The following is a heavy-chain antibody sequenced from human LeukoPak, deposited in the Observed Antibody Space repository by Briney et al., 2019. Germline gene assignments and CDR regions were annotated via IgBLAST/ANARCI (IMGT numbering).Heavy chain of an antibody. J-gene: IGHJ3*02. Sequence: PSETLSLTCTVSGNSTSSSTYYWDWIRQAPGKGLEWIGNIYDSGTTHYNPSLKSRVTISGDTSKNQFSLKLNSVTAADTAIYYCATHRRSGSGGSENAFEIWGQGTMVTVSS. CDR3: ATHRRSGSGGSENAFEI. CDR2: IYDSGTT. CDR1: GNSTSSSTYY. V-gene: IGHV4-39*01. D-gene: IGHD5-12*01.